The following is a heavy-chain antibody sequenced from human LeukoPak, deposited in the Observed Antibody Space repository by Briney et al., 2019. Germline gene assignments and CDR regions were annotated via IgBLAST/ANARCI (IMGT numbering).Heavy chain of an antibody. CDR3: ARSIGLTGGGVDV. CDR1: GFTFSDYN. CDR2: ITDSGSTI. J-gene: IGHJ6*02. D-gene: IGHD3-9*01. V-gene: IGHV3-11*01. Sequence: GGSLRLSCAASGFTFSDYNMNWVRHAPGKGLEWVSYITDSGSTIHYADSVKGRFTISRDNAKNSLYLQMNSLRAEGTAVYYCARSIGLTGGGVDVWGQGTTVTVSS.